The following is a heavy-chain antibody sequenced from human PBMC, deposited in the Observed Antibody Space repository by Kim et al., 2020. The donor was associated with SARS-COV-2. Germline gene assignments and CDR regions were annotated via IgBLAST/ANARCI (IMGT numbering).Heavy chain of an antibody. D-gene: IGHD6-13*01. CDR3: ARGSSSSSWYRVLGWFDP. Sequence: SETLSLTCAVYGGSFSGYYCSWIRQPPGKGLEWIGEINHSGSTNYNPSLKSRVTISVDTSKNPFSLKLSSVTAADTAVYSCARGSSSSSWYRVLGWFDPWGQGTLFTVSS. V-gene: IGHV4-34*01. J-gene: IGHJ5*02. CDR2: INHSGST. CDR1: GGSFSGYY.